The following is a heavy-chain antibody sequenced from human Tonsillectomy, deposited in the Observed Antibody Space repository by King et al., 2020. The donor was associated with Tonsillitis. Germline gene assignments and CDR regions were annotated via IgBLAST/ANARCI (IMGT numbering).Heavy chain of an antibody. CDR3: AKPEPLGAIGAFAV. D-gene: IGHD1-26*01. J-gene: IGHJ3*01. V-gene: IGHV3-23*04. Sequence: VQLVESGGGLVQPGGSLRLSCEASEFTFGAYAMTWVRQGPGKGLEWVSAISVRGDRTYYADSVKGRFSISRDNSQNTLYLQMNSLTTEDPAVYYCAKPEPLGAIGAFAVWGQGTMVTVSS. CDR1: EFTFGAYA. CDR2: ISVRGDRT.